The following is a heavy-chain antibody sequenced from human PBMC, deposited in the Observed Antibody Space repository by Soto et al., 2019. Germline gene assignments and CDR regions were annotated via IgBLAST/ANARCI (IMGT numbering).Heavy chain of an antibody. CDR2: IIPIFGTA. D-gene: IGHD1-26*01. CDR1: GGTFSSYA. CDR3: ARRIVGATTRFNYYYGMDV. J-gene: IGHJ6*02. V-gene: IGHV1-69*13. Sequence: SVKVSCKASGGTFSSYASSWVRQAPGQGLEWMGGIIPIFGTANDAQKFQGRVTVTADESTSTAYMELSSLRSDDTAVYYCARRIVGATTRFNYYYGMDVWGQGPTVTVSS.